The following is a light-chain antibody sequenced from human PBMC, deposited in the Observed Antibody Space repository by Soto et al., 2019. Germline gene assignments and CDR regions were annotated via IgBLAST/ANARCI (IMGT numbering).Light chain of an antibody. J-gene: IGLJ2*01. V-gene: IGLV1-51*01. CDR3: GTWDSSLSGVV. Sequence: QSVLTQPPSVSAAPGQKGTISCSGSSSNIGNNYVSWYQQLPGTAPKLLMYDNNKRPSGIPDRFSGSKSGTSATLGITGLQTGDEADYYCGTWDSSLSGVVFGGGTKLTVL. CDR2: DNN. CDR1: SSNIGNNY.